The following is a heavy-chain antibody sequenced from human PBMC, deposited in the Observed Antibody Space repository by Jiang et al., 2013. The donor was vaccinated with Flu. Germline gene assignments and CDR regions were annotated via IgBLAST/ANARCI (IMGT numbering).Heavy chain of an antibody. J-gene: IGHJ6*02. Sequence: QTLSLTCAISGDSVSSNSAAWNWIRQSPSRGLEWLGRTYYRSKWYNDYAVSVKSRITINPDTSKNQFSLQLNSVTPEDTAVYYCARGSCSSTSCYSLGGMDVWGQGTTVTVSS. CDR3: ARGSCSSTSCYSLGGMDV. CDR1: GDSVSSNSAA. CDR2: TYYRSKWYN. V-gene: IGHV6-1*01. D-gene: IGHD2-2*01.